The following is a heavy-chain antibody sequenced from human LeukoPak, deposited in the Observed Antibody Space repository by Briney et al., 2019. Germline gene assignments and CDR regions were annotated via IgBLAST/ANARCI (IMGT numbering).Heavy chain of an antibody. CDR1: GYSFSSYW. D-gene: IGHD4-17*01. Sequence: GESLKISCKGSGYSFSSYWIGWVRQMPGKGLEWMGIIYPGDSDTRYSPSFQGQVTISADKSISTAYLQWSSLKASDTAMYYCARHNTVTTGAFDIWGQGTMVTVSS. CDR2: IYPGDSDT. CDR3: ARHNTVTTGAFDI. J-gene: IGHJ3*02. V-gene: IGHV5-51*01.